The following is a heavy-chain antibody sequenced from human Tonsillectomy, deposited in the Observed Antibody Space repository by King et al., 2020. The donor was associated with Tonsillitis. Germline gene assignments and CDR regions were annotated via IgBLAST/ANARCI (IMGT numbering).Heavy chain of an antibody. V-gene: IGHV3-7*03. CDR3: PSAERYCSSTRCYYYFLY. CDR1: GYTFSRYW. J-gene: IGHJ4*02. D-gene: IGHD2-2*01. Sequence: VQLVESGGGLVQPGGSLRLSCAASGYTFSRYWKSWVRQAPGKGLEWVANIKQDGSEKSYVDSVKGRYTISRDNDQNSLYLQMNSLRAEDTAVYYCPSAERYCSSTRCYYYFLYWGQGPLVTVSS. CDR2: IKQDGSEK.